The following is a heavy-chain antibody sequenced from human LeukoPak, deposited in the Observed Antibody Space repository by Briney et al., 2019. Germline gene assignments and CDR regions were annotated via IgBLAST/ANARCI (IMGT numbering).Heavy chain of an antibody. CDR1: GFTFSGYA. CDR3: AKGHNYGDYGIYFGF. D-gene: IGHD4-17*01. CDR2: ISGSGNRP. Sequence: GGSLRLSCAASGFTFSGYAMSWVRQAPGKGLEWVSVISGSGNRPYYADSVKGRFTISRDNSKNTLYLQMSSLRAEDTAIYYCAKGHNYGDYGIYFGFWGQGTLVTVSS. J-gene: IGHJ4*02. V-gene: IGHV3-23*01.